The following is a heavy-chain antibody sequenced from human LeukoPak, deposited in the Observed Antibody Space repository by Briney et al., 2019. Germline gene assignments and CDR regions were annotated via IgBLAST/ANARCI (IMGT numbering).Heavy chain of an antibody. J-gene: IGHJ5*02. CDR1: GVSFSGYY. CDR3: ARHKNRASWFDP. Sequence: SETLSLTCAVYGVSFSGYYWTWIRQSPGRGLEWIGEVHYSGSATYNPSLKSRVTISVDTSINQFSLKMNSVTAADTAVYYCARHKNRASWFDPWGQGTLVTVSS. V-gene: IGHV4-34*01. D-gene: IGHD1-14*01. CDR2: VHYSGSA.